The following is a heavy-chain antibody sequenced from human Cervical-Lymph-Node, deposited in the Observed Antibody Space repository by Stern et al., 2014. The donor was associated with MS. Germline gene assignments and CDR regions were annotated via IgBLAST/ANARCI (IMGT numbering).Heavy chain of an antibody. D-gene: IGHD2-8*02. CDR2: LYSNGGST. J-gene: IGHJ6*02. CDR3: ARAFCTGGVCYSFPFYGMDV. Sequence: EDQLVESGGGVVRPGGSLRLSCAASGFLFDDYGMSWVRPAPGKGPEWVSDLYSNGGSTDYAASVKGRFTISRDNAKKSLYLRMNSLRVEDTAVYHCARAFCTGGVCYSFPFYGMDVWGQGTTVTVSS. CDR1: GFLFDDYG. V-gene: IGHV3-20*01.